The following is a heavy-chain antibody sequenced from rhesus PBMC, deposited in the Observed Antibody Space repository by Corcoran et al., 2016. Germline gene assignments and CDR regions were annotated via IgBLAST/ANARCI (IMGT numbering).Heavy chain of an antibody. J-gene: IGHJ3*01. Sequence: EVQLVESGGGVVQPGGSLRLSCAAAGFTFDDYAMYWVRQAPGKGLEWVSRISWNSGTIYYADSVKGRFTISRDNAKNSLFLQMDRLRAEDTAVYYCTRGCSGGVCYFDAFDFWGQGLRVTVSS. CDR1: GFTFDDYA. CDR2: ISWNSGTI. D-gene: IGHD2-39*02. V-gene: IGHV3-134*01. CDR3: TRGCSGGVCYFDAFDF.